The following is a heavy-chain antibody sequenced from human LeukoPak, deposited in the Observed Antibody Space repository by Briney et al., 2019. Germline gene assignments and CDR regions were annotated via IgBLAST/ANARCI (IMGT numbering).Heavy chain of an antibody. V-gene: IGHV3-21*04. CDR1: GFTFSSYS. Sequence: GGSLRLSCAASGFTFSSYSMNWVRQAPGKGLEWVSSISSSSSYIYYADSVKGRFTISRDNSKNTLYLQMNSLRAEDTAVYYCAKERIIVGATRGLYNWFDPWGQGTLVTVSS. D-gene: IGHD1-26*01. J-gene: IGHJ5*02. CDR2: ISSSSSYI. CDR3: AKERIIVGATRGLYNWFDP.